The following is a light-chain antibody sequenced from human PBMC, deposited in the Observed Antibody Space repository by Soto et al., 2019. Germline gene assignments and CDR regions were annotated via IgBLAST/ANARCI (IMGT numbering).Light chain of an antibody. CDR2: EGS. V-gene: IGLV2-23*01. Sequence: QSVLTQPASVSGSPGQSITISCTGTSSDVGSYNLVSWYQQHPGNAPKLMIYEGSKRSSGVSNRFFGSKSGNTASLTISGLQAEDEADYYCCSFARGSTLVFGGGTQLTVL. CDR1: SSDVGSYNL. J-gene: IGLJ3*02. CDR3: CSFARGSTLV.